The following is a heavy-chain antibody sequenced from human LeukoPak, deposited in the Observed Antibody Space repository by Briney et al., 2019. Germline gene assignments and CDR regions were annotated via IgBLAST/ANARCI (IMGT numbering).Heavy chain of an antibody. V-gene: IGHV4-34*01. CDR3: ARGGGYSYGWIDY. J-gene: IGHJ4*02. D-gene: IGHD5-18*01. Sequence: XYWXWXRXXPXXXXEXIGEINHSGSTNYNPSLKSRVTVSVDTSKNQFSLKLSSVTAADTAMYYCARGGGYSYGWIDYWGQGTLVTVSS. CDR1: XY. CDR2: INHSGST.